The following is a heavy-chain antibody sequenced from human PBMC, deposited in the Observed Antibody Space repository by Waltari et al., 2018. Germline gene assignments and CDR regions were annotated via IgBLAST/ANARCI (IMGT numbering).Heavy chain of an antibody. CDR3: AKDEGNRRAPTFGMDV. V-gene: IGHV3-23*01. D-gene: IGHD3-16*01. Sequence: EMQLLESGGGLAQPGGSVRLSCAASGFTLTSYTLNWVRQAPGGGGEGCCFMSGCGLIDYGDSVKGRFTISRDNSKNTVCLQMDSLRAEDTAVYYCAKDEGNRRAPTFGMDVWGRGTTVIVS. CDR2: MSGCGLI. CDR1: GFTLTSYT. J-gene: IGHJ6*02.